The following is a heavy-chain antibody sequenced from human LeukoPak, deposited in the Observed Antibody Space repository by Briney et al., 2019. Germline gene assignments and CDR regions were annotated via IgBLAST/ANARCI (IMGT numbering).Heavy chain of an antibody. CDR2: ISYDGSNK. CDR1: GFTFSSYA. J-gene: IGHJ5*02. CDR3: ARASDSNVNWFDP. V-gene: IGHV3-30*04. Sequence: GGSLRLSCAASGFTFSSYAMHWVRQAPGKGLEWVAVISYDGSNKYYADSVKGRFTISRDNAKNSLYLQMNSLRAEDTAVYYCARASDSNVNWFDPWGQGTLVTVSS. D-gene: IGHD3-22*01.